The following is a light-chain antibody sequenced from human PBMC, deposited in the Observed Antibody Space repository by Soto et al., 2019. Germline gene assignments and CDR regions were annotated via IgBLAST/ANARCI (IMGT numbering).Light chain of an antibody. J-gene: IGLJ1*01. V-gene: IGLV2-14*01. Sequence: QSALTQPASVSGSPGQSITISCPGTSSDVGGYNYVSWYQQHPGKAPKLMIYDVSNRPSGVSNRFSGSKSGNTASLTISGLQAEDEADYYCGSYTSSSTYVFGTGTKLTVL. CDR3: GSYTSSSTYV. CDR1: SSDVGGYNY. CDR2: DVS.